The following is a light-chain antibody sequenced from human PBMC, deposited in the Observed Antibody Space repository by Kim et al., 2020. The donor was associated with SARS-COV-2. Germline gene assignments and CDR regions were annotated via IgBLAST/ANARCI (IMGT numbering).Light chain of an antibody. CDR2: AAA. CDR1: QSICCY. CDR3: KQSYSTPLG. Sequence: AAVRDIVTSTCRASQSICCYLNWDQQKPGKAPPLLIYAAASLQSGGPSRCRGVGSVTVFTHTISSLRPEDFVTYCCKQSYSTPLGVGGGTTV. V-gene: IGKV1-39*01. J-gene: IGKJ4*01.